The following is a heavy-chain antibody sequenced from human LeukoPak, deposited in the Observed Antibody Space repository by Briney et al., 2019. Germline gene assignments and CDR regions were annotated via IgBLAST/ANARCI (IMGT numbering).Heavy chain of an antibody. Sequence: PGGSLRLSCAASGFTFSSYAMHWVRQAPGKGLEWVAVLSYDGSKKYYADSVKGRFTISRDNSKNTLYLQMNSLRAEDTAVYYCARGEGAYYDSSGYHYNDAFDIWGQGTMVTVS. V-gene: IGHV3-30*04. CDR2: LSYDGSKK. CDR3: ARGEGAYYDSSGYHYNDAFDI. CDR1: GFTFSSYA. D-gene: IGHD3-22*01. J-gene: IGHJ3*02.